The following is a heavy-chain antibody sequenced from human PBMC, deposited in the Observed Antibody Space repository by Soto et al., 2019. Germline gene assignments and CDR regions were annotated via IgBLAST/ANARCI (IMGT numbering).Heavy chain of an antibody. CDR1: GFTFSGHW. CDR2: IKEDGSEK. J-gene: IGHJ4*02. D-gene: IGHD6-13*01. CDR3: ARGGSNRFGL. V-gene: IGHV3-7*04. Sequence: EEQLVESGGGLVQPGGSLRVSCAASGFTFSGHWMTWVRQAPGKGLEWVASIKEDGSEKKYVDSAKGRFTISRDNAKKSLYLQMNSLRGDDTAVYYCARGGSNRFGLWGQGPLVTVSS.